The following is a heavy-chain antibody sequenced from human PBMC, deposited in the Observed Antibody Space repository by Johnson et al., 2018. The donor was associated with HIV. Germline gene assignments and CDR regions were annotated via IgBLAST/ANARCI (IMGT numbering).Heavy chain of an antibody. V-gene: IGHV3-33*08. J-gene: IGHJ3*02. CDR2: IWYDGSNK. Sequence: QVQLVESGGGVVQPGRSLRASCAASGFGFSSYVMHWVRQAPGKGLEWVAVIWYDGSNKDYADSVKGRFTISRDNSKNTLYLQMNSLRAEDTAVYYCARDFRWLHAFDIWGQGTMVTVSA. D-gene: IGHD5-24*01. CDR3: ARDFRWLHAFDI. CDR1: GFGFSSYV.